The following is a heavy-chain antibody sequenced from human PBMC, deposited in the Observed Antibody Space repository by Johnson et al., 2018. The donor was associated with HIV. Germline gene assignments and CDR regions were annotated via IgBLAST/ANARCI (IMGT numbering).Heavy chain of an antibody. J-gene: IGHJ3*01. Sequence: QVQLVESGGGLVKPGGSLRLSCAASGFTFSSYAMHWVRQAPGKGLEWVAVISYDGHFTYYGESVKGRFTISRDNSKNTLYPQMNSLKTEDTAVYFCTTDQNDIWSYRFGVDFWGQGTMVTVSS. CDR2: ISYDGHFT. D-gene: IGHD3-16*02. CDR1: GFTFSSYA. CDR3: TTDQNDIWSYRFGVDF. V-gene: IGHV3-30*04.